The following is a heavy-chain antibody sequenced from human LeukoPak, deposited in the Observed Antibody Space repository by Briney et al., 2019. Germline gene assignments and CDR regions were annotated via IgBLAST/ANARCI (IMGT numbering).Heavy chain of an antibody. V-gene: IGHV4-59*01. CDR3: ASSDCSGSGCQIFGSEGFDF. D-gene: IGHD2-2*01. CDR1: GGSMSRYY. Sequence: ASETLSLTCTVSGGSMSRYYWSWIRQSPGKGLEWIGYIFYRGGTNYNPSLRGRVTLSVDMSKNQVSLKMTSVTAADTAVYYCASSDCSGSGCQIFGSEGFDFWGPGTLVTVSS. CDR2: IFYRGGT. J-gene: IGHJ1*01.